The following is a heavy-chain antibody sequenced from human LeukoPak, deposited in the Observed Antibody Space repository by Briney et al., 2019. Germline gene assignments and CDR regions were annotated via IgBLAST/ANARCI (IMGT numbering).Heavy chain of an antibody. D-gene: IGHD3-9*01. CDR2: MNPNSGNT. CDR1: GYTFTSYD. CDR3: ARATGKDILTGRKLDN. J-gene: IGHJ4*02. V-gene: IGHV1-8*01. Sequence: ASVKVSCKASGYTFTSYDINWVRQATGQGLEWMGWMNPNSGNTGYAQKFQGRVTMTRNTSISIAYMELRSLRSDDTAVYYCARATGKDILTGRKLDNWGQGTLVTVSS.